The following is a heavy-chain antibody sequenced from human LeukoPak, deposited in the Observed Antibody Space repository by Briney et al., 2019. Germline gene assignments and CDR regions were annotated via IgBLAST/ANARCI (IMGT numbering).Heavy chain of an antibody. V-gene: IGHV4-59*08. Sequence: SETLSLTCTVSGGSISSYYWSWIRQPPGKGLEWIGYIYYSGSTKYNPSLKSRVAISVDTSKNQFSLKLSSVTAADTAVYYCARHLPKWGWDYWGQGTLVTVSS. CDR3: ARHLPKWGWDY. CDR2: IYYSGST. J-gene: IGHJ4*02. D-gene: IGHD1-26*01. CDR1: GGSISSYY.